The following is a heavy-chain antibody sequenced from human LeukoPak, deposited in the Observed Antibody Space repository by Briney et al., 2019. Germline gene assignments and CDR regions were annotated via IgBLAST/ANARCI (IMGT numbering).Heavy chain of an antibody. J-gene: IGHJ5*02. CDR1: GGSISSGSYY. Sequence: SQTLSLTCTVSGGSISSGSYYWSWIRQPPGKGLEWIGYIYYSGSTYYNPSLKSRVTISVDTSKNQFSLKLSSVTAADTAVYYCARDDSTTGWFDPWGQGTLVTVSS. V-gene: IGHV4-31*03. CDR2: IYYSGST. D-gene: IGHD4-17*01. CDR3: ARDDSTTGWFDP.